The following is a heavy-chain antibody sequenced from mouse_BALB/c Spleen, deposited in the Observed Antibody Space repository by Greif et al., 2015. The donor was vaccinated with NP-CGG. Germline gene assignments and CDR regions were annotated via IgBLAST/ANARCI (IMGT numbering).Heavy chain of an antibody. CDR1: EYEFPSHD. V-gene: IGHV5-2*01. Sequence: DVMLVESGGGLVQPGESLKLSCESNEYEFPSHDMSWVRKTPEKRLELVAAINSDGGSTYYPDTMERRFIISRDNTKXTLYLQMSSLRSEDTALYYCARHDGDYGSSGFAYWGQGTLVTVSA. D-gene: IGHD1-1*01. CDR2: INSDGGST. J-gene: IGHJ3*01. CDR3: ARHDGDYGSSGFAY.